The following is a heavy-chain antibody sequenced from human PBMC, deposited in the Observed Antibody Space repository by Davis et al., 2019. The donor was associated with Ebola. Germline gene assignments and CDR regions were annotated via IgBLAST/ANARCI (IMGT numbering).Heavy chain of an antibody. CDR3: ATVHRGIRYFDWLSLDY. D-gene: IGHD3-9*01. J-gene: IGHJ4*02. CDR2: ISAYSGHT. CDR1: GYTFTSHV. V-gene: IGHV1-18*04. Sequence: ASVKVSCKASGYTFTSHVISWVRQAPGQGLEWMGWISAYSGHTDYALKFQGRVTMPEDTSTDTAYMELSSLRSEDTAVYYFATVHRGIRYFDWLSLDYWGQGTLVTVSS.